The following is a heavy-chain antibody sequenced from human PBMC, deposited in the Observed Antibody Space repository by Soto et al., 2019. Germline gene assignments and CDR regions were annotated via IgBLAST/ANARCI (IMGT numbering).Heavy chain of an antibody. Sequence: SEELSVTWSVSGGSISSGYYYWSWIRQPPWKGLEWIGNIYYSGNTYYDPSLQRRLILSIDTSKNRFSPQEGSVTAADTAVYYCASSSLYGMGVWGDGPTVT. V-gene: IGHV4-30-4*01. CDR3: ASSSLYGMGV. CDR1: GGSISSGYYY. CDR2: IYYSGNT. J-gene: IGHJ6*02.